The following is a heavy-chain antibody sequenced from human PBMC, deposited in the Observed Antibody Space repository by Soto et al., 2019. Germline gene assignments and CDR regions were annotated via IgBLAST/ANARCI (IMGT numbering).Heavy chain of an antibody. D-gene: IGHD2-2*01. V-gene: IGHV5-51*01. Sequence: GESLKISCQGSGYSFTSYWIGWVRQMPGKGLEWMGIIYPGDSDARYSPSFQGQVTISADKSISTAYLQWSSLKASDTAMYYCARRLGYCSSTSCPPYYYGMDVWGQGTTVTVSS. J-gene: IGHJ6*02. CDR2: IYPGDSDA. CDR3: ARRLGYCSSTSCPPYYYGMDV. CDR1: GYSFTSYW.